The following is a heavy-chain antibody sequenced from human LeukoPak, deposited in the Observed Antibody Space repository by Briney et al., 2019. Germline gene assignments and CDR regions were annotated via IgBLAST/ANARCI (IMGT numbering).Heavy chain of an antibody. V-gene: IGHV1-8*01. CDR3: ASPDTPFGELLER. J-gene: IGHJ4*02. D-gene: IGHD3-10*01. CDR1: GYTFTGYD. Sequence: ASVKVSCKASGYTFTGYDINWVRQATGQGLEWMGWMNPNSGNTGYAQKFQGRVTMTRNTSISTAYMELSSLRSEDTAVYYCASPDTPFGELLERWGQGTLVTVSS. CDR2: MNPNSGNT.